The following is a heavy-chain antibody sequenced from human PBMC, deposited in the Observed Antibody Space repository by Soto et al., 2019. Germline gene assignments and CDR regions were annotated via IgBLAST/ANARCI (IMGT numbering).Heavy chain of an antibody. D-gene: IGHD3-10*01. Sequence: PSETLSLTCTVSGGSISSYYWSWIRQPPGKGLEWIGYIYYSGSTNYNPSLKSRVTISVDTSKNQFSLKLSSVTAADTAVYYCARHAAILLWFGEFPPLNWFGPWGQGTLLTVSS. CDR3: ARHAAILLWFGEFPPLNWFGP. CDR1: GGSISSYY. V-gene: IGHV4-59*08. CDR2: IYYSGST. J-gene: IGHJ5*02.